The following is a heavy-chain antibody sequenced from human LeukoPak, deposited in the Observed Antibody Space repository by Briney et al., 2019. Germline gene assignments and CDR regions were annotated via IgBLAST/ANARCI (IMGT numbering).Heavy chain of an antibody. D-gene: IGHD2-2*01. CDR1: GFISSRYS. Sequence: GGSRRLSCAGSGFISSRYSMNWIRQAPGKGLEWVAHISGSGGTIYYADSVKGRFTISRDNSKNTLYLQMNSLRAEDTAVYYCAKDRGTIVVVPAALDYWGQGTLVTVSS. J-gene: IGHJ4*02. CDR3: AKDRGTIVVVPAALDY. V-gene: IGHV3-48*01. CDR2: ISGSGGTI.